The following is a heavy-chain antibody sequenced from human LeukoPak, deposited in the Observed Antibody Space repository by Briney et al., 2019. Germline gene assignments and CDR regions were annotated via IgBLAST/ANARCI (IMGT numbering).Heavy chain of an antibody. D-gene: IGHD3-3*01. V-gene: IGHV1-18*01. CDR3: ARIKTYYDFWSGYIFVI. CDR2: ISAYNGNT. Sequence: ASVKVSCKASGYTFTSYGISWVRQAPGQGLEWMGWISAYNGNTNYAQKLQGRVTMTTDTSTSTAYMELRSLRSDDTAVYYCARIKTYYDFWSGYIFVIWGQGTMVTVSS. CDR1: GYTFTSYG. J-gene: IGHJ3*02.